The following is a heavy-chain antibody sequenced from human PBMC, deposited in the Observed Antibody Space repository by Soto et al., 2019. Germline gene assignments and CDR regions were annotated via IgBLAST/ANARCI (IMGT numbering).Heavy chain of an antibody. V-gene: IGHV3-48*03. CDR1: GFTFSDYE. Sequence: EVQLVESGGGLVQPGGSLRLSCAASGFTFSDYEMDWVRQAPGKGLEWVAYVSASGGTIFYADSVKGRFIISRDNAESSLSLQMNSLRADDTAIYYCAKEKSVVHSGYDAFDVWCQGSMVTVS. D-gene: IGHD5-12*01. CDR3: AKEKSVVHSGYDAFDV. J-gene: IGHJ3*01. CDR2: VSASGGTI.